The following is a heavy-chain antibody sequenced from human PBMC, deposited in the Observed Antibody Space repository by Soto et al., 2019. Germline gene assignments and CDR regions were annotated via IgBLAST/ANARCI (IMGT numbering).Heavy chain of an antibody. D-gene: IGHD2-15*01. V-gene: IGHV1-18*01. CDR2: ISAYNGNT. CDR1: GYTFTSYG. CDR3: ARDETIYCSGGSCYSSAGY. J-gene: IGHJ4*02. Sequence: VASVKVSCKASGYTFTSYGISWVRQAPGQGLEWMGWISAYNGNTNYAQKLQGRVTMTTDTSTSTAYMELRSLRSDDTAVYYCARDETIYCSGGSCYSSAGYWGQGTLVTVSS.